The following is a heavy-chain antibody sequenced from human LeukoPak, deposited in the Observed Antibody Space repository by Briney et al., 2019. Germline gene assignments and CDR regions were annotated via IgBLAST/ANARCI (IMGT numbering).Heavy chain of an antibody. D-gene: IGHD5-24*01. CDR1: GYTFISYS. CDR2: ISAYNGNT. J-gene: IGHJ4*02. Sequence: ASVKVSCKASGYTFISYSISWVRQAPGQGLEWMGWISAYNGNTNYAQNLQGRVTMTIDTSMSTAYMELSSLRSDDTAVYYCARGPRDGLNYWGQGTLVTVSS. CDR3: ARGPRDGLNY. V-gene: IGHV1-18*01.